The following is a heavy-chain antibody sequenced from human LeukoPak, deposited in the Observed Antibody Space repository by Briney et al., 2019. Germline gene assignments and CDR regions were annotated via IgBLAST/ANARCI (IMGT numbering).Heavy chain of an antibody. CDR3: AKGQWLAHFDY. D-gene: IGHD6-19*01. CDR1: GFTFRSYG. CDR2: IRFDGTTK. V-gene: IGHV3-30*02. Sequence: PGGSLRLSCAASGFTFRSYGMHWVRQAPGEGLEWVAYIRFDGTTKYYTDSVKGRFTISRETSHNTLYLEMNSLRPNDTAVYYYAKGQWLAHFDYWGQGTLVTVSS. J-gene: IGHJ4*02.